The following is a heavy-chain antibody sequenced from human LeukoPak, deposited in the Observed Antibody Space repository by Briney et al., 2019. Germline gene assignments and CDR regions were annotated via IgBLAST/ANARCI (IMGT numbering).Heavy chain of an antibody. CDR2: INHSGST. CDR1: GGSISSGDYY. Sequence: SETLSLTCTVSGGSISSGDYYWSWIRQPPGKGLEWIGEINHSGSTNYNPSLKSRVTISVDTSKNQFSLKLSSVTAADTAVYYCAGVVIEYYYYYGMDVWGQGTTVTVSS. J-gene: IGHJ6*02. D-gene: IGHD3-22*01. V-gene: IGHV4-39*07. CDR3: AGVVIEYYYYYGMDV.